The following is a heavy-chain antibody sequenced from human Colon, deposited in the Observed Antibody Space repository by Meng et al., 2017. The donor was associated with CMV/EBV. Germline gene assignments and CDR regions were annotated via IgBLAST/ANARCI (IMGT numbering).Heavy chain of an antibody. D-gene: IGHD4-23*01. J-gene: IGHJ4*02. Sequence: SGFSFDDYTMHWVHQAPGKGLAWVSLMSWDSGSIYYGDSVKGRFTISRDNSKNSLYLQMYGLTTEDTAVYYCAKAICLGGNSVNFDYWGQGTLVTVSS. CDR2: MSWDSGSI. CDR1: GFSFDDYT. V-gene: IGHV3-43*01. CDR3: AKAICLGGNSVNFDY.